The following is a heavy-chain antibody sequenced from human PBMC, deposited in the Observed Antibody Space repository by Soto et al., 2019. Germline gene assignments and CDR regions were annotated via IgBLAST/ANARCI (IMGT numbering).Heavy chain of an antibody. D-gene: IGHD3-22*01. J-gene: IGHJ4*02. CDR1: GFTVSSNY. CDR3: ARVSTPYYYDSSGYFDY. CDR2: IYSGGST. V-gene: IGHV3-53*01. Sequence: GGSLRLSCAASGFTVSSNYMSWVRQAPGKGLEWVSVIYSGGSTYYADSVKGRFTISRDNSKNTLYLQMNSLRAEDTAVYYCARVSTPYYYDSSGYFDYWGQGTLVTVSS.